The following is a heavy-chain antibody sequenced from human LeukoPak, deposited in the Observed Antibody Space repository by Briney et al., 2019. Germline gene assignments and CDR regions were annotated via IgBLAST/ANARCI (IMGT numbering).Heavy chain of an antibody. J-gene: IGHJ4*02. Sequence: ASVKVSCKGSGYTFTGYYIHWMRQAPGQGLEWMGWINCNRGGTNYAQKFQGRVTMTRDTSISTAYTELNRLRSDDTAVYYYAIVIVPADWGQGTLVTVSS. D-gene: IGHD2-2*01. CDR2: INCNRGGT. V-gene: IGHV1-2*02. CDR1: GYTFTGYY. CDR3: AIVIVPAD.